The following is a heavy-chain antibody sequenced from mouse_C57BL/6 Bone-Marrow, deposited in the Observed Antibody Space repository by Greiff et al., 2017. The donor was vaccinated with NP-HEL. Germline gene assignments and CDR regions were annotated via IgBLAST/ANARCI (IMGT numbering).Heavy chain of an antibody. J-gene: IGHJ4*01. CDR2: IDPNSGGT. CDR3: ARCLLRNYYAMDY. D-gene: IGHD1-1*01. V-gene: IGHV1-72*01. Sequence: VQLQQPGAELVKPGASVKLSCKASGYTFTSYWMHWVKQRPGRGLEWIGRIDPNSGGTKYNEKFKSKATLTVDKPSSTAYMQLSSLTSEDSAAYYCARCLLRNYYAMDYWGQGTSVTVSS. CDR1: GYTFTSYW.